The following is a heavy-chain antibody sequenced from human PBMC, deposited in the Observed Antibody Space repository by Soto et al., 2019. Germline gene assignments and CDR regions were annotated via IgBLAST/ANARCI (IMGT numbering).Heavy chain of an antibody. Sequence: PSETLSLTCTVSGGSISNDNYYWSWIRQSPGKGLEWIAYIYYSGSTYYNPSLKSRLTISVDPSKNQFSLKLSSVTAADTAVYYCARNASNETLYDASADFESWGQGTLVTVSS. D-gene: IGHD3-22*01. CDR1: GGSISNDNYY. V-gene: IGHV4-30-4*01. J-gene: IGHJ4*02. CDR2: IYYSGST. CDR3: ARNASNETLYDASADFES.